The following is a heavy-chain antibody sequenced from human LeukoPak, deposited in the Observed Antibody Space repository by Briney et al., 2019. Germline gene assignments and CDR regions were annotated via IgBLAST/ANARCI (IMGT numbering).Heavy chain of an antibody. CDR3: AREGRSSSWYYFDY. J-gene: IGHJ4*02. Sequence: SETLSLTCTVSGGSISIYYWSWIRQPPGKGLEWIGYIYYTGSTNYNPSLKSRVTISVDTSKNQFSLKLYSVTAADTAVYYCAREGRSSSWYYFDYWGQGSLVTVSS. D-gene: IGHD6-13*01. V-gene: IGHV4-59*12. CDR2: IYYTGST. CDR1: GGSISIYY.